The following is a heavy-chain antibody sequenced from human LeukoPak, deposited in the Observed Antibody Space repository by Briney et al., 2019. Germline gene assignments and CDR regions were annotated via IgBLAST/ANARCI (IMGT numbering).Heavy chain of an antibody. CDR2: ITPNDGRP. J-gene: IGHJ3*02. CDR3: ARSGAFDI. V-gene: IGHV1-46*01. Sequence: ASVKVSCKTSGYTFTTHYIHWIRQAPGQGLEWMGVITPNDGRPTYAQKLQGRVTMTRNTSISTAYMELSSLRSEDTAVYYCARSGAFDIWGQGTMVTVSS. CDR1: GYTFTTHY. D-gene: IGHD3-10*01.